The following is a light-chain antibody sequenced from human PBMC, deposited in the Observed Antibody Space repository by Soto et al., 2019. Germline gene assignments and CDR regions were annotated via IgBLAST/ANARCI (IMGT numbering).Light chain of an antibody. J-gene: IGLJ3*02. CDR1: SSDVGGYNY. Sequence: QSALTQPVSVSGSPGQSITISCTGTSSDVGGYNYVSWYQQHPGKAPKLMIYDVSNRPSGVSNRFSGSKSGNTASLTISGLQAEDEADYYCSSYTSSSLGVFGGGTQLTVL. CDR3: SSYTSSSLGV. CDR2: DVS. V-gene: IGLV2-14*01.